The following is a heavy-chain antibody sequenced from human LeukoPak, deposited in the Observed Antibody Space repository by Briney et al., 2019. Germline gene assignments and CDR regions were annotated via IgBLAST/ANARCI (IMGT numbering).Heavy chain of an antibody. Sequence: GGSLRLSCAASGFTFSDYYMSWIRQAPGKGLEWVSYISSRGSTIYYADSVKGRFTISRDNAKNSLYLQMDSLRTEDTALYYCVKSGGYATAIRYFDLWGRGTLVTVSS. V-gene: IGHV3-11*01. D-gene: IGHD2-21*02. CDR2: ISSRGSTI. CDR3: VKSGGYATAIRYFDL. CDR1: GFTFSDYY. J-gene: IGHJ2*01.